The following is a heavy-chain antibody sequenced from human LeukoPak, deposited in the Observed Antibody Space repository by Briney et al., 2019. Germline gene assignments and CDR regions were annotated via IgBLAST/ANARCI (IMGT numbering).Heavy chain of an antibody. CDR2: ISGSGDNT. Sequence: GKSLRLSCAASGFTFSSYAMSWVRQAPGKGLEWVSGISGSGDNTYYADSVKGRFTISRDNSKNTLYVQVNSLGTEDTAAYYCAKGSYYDSSGSFYFDYWGQGTLVTVSS. V-gene: IGHV3-23*01. J-gene: IGHJ4*02. CDR1: GFTFSSYA. CDR3: AKGSYYDSSGSFYFDY. D-gene: IGHD3-22*01.